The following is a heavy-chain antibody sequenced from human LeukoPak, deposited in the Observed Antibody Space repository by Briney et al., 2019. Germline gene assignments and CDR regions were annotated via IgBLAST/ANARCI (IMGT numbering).Heavy chain of an antibody. V-gene: IGHV3-23*01. CDR3: AKGRGRTGYDAFDI. Sequence: GGSLRLSCEASGFTFSSYVMSWVRQAPGKGLEWVSVISDSGGSTYYTDSVKGRFTISRDNSKNTLYLQMNSLRAEDTAVYYCAKGRGRTGYDAFDIWGQGTMVTVSS. D-gene: IGHD1-26*01. CDR2: ISDSGGST. CDR1: GFTFSSYV. J-gene: IGHJ3*02.